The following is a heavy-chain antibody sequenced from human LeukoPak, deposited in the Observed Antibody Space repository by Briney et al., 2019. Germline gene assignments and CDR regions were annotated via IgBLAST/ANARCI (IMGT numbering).Heavy chain of an antibody. D-gene: IGHD2-2*01. CDR3: ARGRCSSTSCYARARHDAFDI. Sequence: SETLSFTCAVYGGSFSGYYWSWIRQPPGKGLEWIGEINHSGSTNYNPSLKSRVTISVDTSKNQFSLKLSSVTAADTAVYYCARGRCSSTSCYARARHDAFDIWGQGTMVTVSS. V-gene: IGHV4-34*01. J-gene: IGHJ3*02. CDR2: INHSGST. CDR1: GGSFSGYY.